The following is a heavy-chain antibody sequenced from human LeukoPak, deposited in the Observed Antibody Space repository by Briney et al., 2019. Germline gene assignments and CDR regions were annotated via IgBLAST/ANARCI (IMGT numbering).Heavy chain of an antibody. V-gene: IGHV3-23*01. J-gene: IGHJ6*03. CDR2: ISASGHYT. Sequence: GGSLRLSCAVSGFTFGNSAMSWVRQAPGKGLEWISGISASGHYTYTADSLKGRFTISRDNSKNTLYLRMNNLRAEDTALYYCAKDGSWGDYQFYFYIDVWGNGTTVTVSS. CDR3: AKDGSWGDYQFYFYIDV. D-gene: IGHD3-16*01. CDR1: GFTFGNSA.